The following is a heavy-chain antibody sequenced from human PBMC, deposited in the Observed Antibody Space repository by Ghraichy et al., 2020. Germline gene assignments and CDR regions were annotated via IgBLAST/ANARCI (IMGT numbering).Heavy chain of an antibody. CDR2: ISSSSSTI. CDR3: ARDRVLGYCKGGSCYSIDY. V-gene: IGHV3-48*02. Sequence: GGSLRLSCAASGFTFSTYSMNWVRQAPGKGLEWVSYISSSSSTIYYADSVKGRFTISRDNAKNSLYLQMNSLRDEDTAVYYCARDRVLGYCKGGSCYSIDYWVQGTLVTVSS. CDR1: GFTFSTYS. D-gene: IGHD2-15*01. J-gene: IGHJ4*02.